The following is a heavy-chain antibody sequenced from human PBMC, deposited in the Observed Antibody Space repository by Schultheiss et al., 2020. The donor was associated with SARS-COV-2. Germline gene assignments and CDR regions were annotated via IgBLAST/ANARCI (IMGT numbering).Heavy chain of an antibody. J-gene: IGHJ2*01. V-gene: IGHV3-11*04. Sequence: GGSLRLSCAASGFTFSDYYMSWIRQAPGKGLEWVSYISSSGSTIYYADSVKGRFTISRDNSKNTLYLQMNSLRAEDTAVYYCARGIQLWSAFDLWGRGTLVTVSS. D-gene: IGHD5-18*01. CDR2: ISSSGSTI. CDR1: GFTFSDYY. CDR3: ARGIQLWSAFDL.